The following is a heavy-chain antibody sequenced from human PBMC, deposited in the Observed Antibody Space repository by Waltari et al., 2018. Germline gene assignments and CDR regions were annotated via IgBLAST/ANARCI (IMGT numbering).Heavy chain of an antibody. J-gene: IGHJ4*02. CDR1: GLTFSSYA. V-gene: IGHV3-30*01. Sequence: QVQMLESGGGVVQLGRSLRRSCEASGLTFSSYAMHWVGPAPGKGLEWVAVISYDGSNKYYAYSVKGRFTISRDNSKNTLYLQMNSLRAEDTAVYYCARAHDCSGGSCYRHFDYWGQGTLVTVSS. D-gene: IGHD2-15*01. CDR2: ISYDGSNK. CDR3: ARAHDCSGGSCYRHFDY.